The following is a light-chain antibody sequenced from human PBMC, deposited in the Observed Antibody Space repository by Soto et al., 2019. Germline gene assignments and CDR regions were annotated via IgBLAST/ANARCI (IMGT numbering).Light chain of an antibody. CDR2: EVN. CDR3: SSYAGSSNV. V-gene: IGLV2-8*01. Sequence: QSGHNQPPSASGAPGPTVAISCTGTSSDVGGYNYVSWYQQHPGKAPKLMIYEVNKRPSGVPDRFSGSKSGNTASLTVSGLQAEDEADYYCSSYAGSSNVFGTGTKVTVL. J-gene: IGLJ1*01. CDR1: SSDVGGYNY.